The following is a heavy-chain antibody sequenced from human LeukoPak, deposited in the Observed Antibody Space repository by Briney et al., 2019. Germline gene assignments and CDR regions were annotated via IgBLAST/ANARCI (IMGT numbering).Heavy chain of an antibody. D-gene: IGHD1-26*01. CDR3: AKSKWDLHPGAFDY. Sequence: PGGSLRLSCAASGFTFSSYAMSWVRQAPGKGLEWVSGISGSGGSTYYADAVKGRFTISRDNSGNTLYLQMNSLRADDTAVYYCAKSKWDLHPGAFDYWGQGTLVTVSS. J-gene: IGHJ4*02. CDR2: ISGSGGST. V-gene: IGHV3-23*01. CDR1: GFTFSSYA.